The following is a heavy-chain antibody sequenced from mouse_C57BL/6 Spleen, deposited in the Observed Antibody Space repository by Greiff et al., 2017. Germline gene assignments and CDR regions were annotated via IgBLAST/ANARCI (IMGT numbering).Heavy chain of an antibody. CDR3: AKNYGSSVSFAY. Sequence: VQLQQSGPGLVQPSQSLSITCTASGFSLTSYWVHWVRQSPGQGLEWLGVIWRGGSTDHNAAFMSRLSITKDNSKSQVFFKMNSLQADDTAIYYCAKNYGSSVSFAYWGQGTLVTVAA. CDR1: GFSLTSYW. CDR2: IWRGGST. J-gene: IGHJ3*01. D-gene: IGHD1-1*01. V-gene: IGHV2-5*01.